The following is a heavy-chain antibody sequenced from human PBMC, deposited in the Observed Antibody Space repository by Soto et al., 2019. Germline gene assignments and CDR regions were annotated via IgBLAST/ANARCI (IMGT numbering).Heavy chain of an antibody. CDR1: GYTFTGYY. CDR3: ARDLRNYYGSGTLAFDI. Sequence: GASVKVSCKASGYTFTGYYMHWVRQAPGQGFEWMGWINPNSGGTNYAQKFQGWVTMTRDTSISTAYMELSRLRSDDTAVYYCARDLRNYYGSGTLAFDIWGQGTMVTVSS. J-gene: IGHJ3*02. CDR2: INPNSGGT. D-gene: IGHD3-10*01. V-gene: IGHV1-2*04.